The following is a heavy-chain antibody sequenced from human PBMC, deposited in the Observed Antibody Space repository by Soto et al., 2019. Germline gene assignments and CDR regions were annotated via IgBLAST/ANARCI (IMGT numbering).Heavy chain of an antibody. V-gene: IGHV4-59*01. Sequence: QVQLQESGPGLVKPSETLSLTCTVSGGSISSYYWSWIRQPPGKGLEWIGYIYYSGSTNYNPSLKSRATISVDTSKHQFSLKLSSVTAADTAVYYCARDHYGSGSYLHYWGQGTLVTVSS. CDR1: GGSISSYY. CDR2: IYYSGST. CDR3: ARDHYGSGSYLHY. D-gene: IGHD3-10*01. J-gene: IGHJ4*02.